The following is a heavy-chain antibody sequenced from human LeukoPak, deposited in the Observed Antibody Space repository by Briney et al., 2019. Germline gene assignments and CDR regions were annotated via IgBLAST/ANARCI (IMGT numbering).Heavy chain of an antibody. CDR1: GYTLRDYY. Sequence: ASVKVSCKASGYTLRDYYIYWVRQAPGQGLERLGWLNPHSGGTNNAQKFQGRVTLTSDTSISTAYMELSLLTSDDTAIYYCARGLRIINGLDVWGQGTTVIVSS. CDR3: ARGLRIINGLDV. D-gene: IGHD2-15*01. CDR2: LNPHSGGT. J-gene: IGHJ6*02. V-gene: IGHV1-2*02.